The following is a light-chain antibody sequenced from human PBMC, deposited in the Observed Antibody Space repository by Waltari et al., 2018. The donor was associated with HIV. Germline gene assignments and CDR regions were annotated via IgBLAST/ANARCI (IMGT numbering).Light chain of an antibody. V-gene: IGLV2-14*01. CDR1: SSDVGGYNY. J-gene: IGLJ3*02. CDR3: SSYTRSSTLV. CDR2: EVS. Sequence: QSALTQPAPVSGSPGQSITISCTGTSSDVGGYNYVSLYQQHPDKAPKRMIYEVSNLPSGVANRFSGSKSGNRASLTISGLQAEDEADYYCSSYTRSSTLVFGGGTKLTVL.